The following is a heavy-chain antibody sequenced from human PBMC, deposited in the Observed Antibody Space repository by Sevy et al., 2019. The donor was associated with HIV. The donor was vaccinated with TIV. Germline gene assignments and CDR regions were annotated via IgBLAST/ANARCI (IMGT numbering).Heavy chain of an antibody. D-gene: IGHD6-6*01. CDR1: GFTLSGSA. CDR2: IRSKANSYAT. V-gene: IGHV3-73*01. Sequence: GGSLRLSCAASGFTLSGSAMHWVRQASGKGLEWVGRIRSKANSYATAYAASVKGRFTISRDDSKNTAYLQMNSLKSEATAVYYCTRPAGDSSSSGFDYWGQGTLVTVSS. CDR3: TRPAGDSSSSGFDY. J-gene: IGHJ4*02.